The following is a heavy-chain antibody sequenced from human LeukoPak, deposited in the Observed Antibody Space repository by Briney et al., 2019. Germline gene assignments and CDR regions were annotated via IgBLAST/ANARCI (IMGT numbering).Heavy chain of an antibody. CDR2: IIPIFGTA. V-gene: IGHV1-69*05. CDR3: ARGYYYGSGSYFYYYYYYMDV. D-gene: IGHD3-10*01. CDR1: GGTFSSYA. Sequence: SVKVSCKASGGTFSSYAISWVRQAPGQGLEWMGGIIPIFGTANYAQKFQGRVTITTDESTSTAYMELSGLRSEDTAVYYCARGYYYGSGSYFYYYYYYMDVWGKGTTVTVSS. J-gene: IGHJ6*03.